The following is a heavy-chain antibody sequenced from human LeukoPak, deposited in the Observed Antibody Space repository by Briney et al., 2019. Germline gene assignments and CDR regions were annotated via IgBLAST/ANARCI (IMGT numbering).Heavy chain of an antibody. D-gene: IGHD6-6*01. CDR3: AKDSAGRTIAARWFDS. Sequence: GGSLRLSCAASGFAFDDYFMHWVRHAPGKGLEWLSVISWNGASKYYADSVRGRFTISRDNSKNSLYLQMNSLRTEDTALYYCAKDSAGRTIAARWFDSWGQGTLVTVSS. V-gene: IGHV3-43*01. CDR1: GFAFDDYF. CDR2: ISWNGASK. J-gene: IGHJ5*01.